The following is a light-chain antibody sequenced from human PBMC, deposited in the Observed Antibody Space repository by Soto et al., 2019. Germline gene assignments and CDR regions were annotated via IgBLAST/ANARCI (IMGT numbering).Light chain of an antibody. CDR3: QHRISWPST. Sequence: EIVLTQSPATLSLSPGERATLSCRASQSVSSYLVWYQQKPGQAPRLLIYDASNRATGIPARFIGSGSGTDFTLTISSREPEDFAVYYCQHRISWPSTFGQGTRLEI. V-gene: IGKV3-11*01. CDR1: QSVSSY. CDR2: DAS. J-gene: IGKJ5*01.